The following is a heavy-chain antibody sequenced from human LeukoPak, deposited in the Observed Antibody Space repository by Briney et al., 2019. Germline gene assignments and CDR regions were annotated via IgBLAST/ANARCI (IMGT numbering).Heavy chain of an antibody. CDR3: ARRQGCSSTSCPPDS. J-gene: IGHJ4*02. Sequence: GESLKISCKGSGYRFTSNWIAWVRQMPGKGLEWMGIIYPGDSDTRYSPSFQGQVTISADKSISTAYLQWSSLKASDTAMYYCARRQGCSSTSCPPDSWGQGTLVTVSS. CDR1: GYRFTSNW. CDR2: IYPGDSDT. V-gene: IGHV5-51*01. D-gene: IGHD2-2*01.